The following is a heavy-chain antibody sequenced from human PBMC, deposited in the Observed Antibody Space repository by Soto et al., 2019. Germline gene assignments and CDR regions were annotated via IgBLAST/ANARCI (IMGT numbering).Heavy chain of an antibody. CDR1: GFTFSSYG. Sequence: SGGSLRLSCAASGFTFSSYGMHWVRQAPGKGLEWVAVIWYDGSNKYYADSVKGRFTISRDNSKNTLYLQMNSLRAEDTAVYYCARDLGVAGREYYYDSTTFDYWGQGTLVTVSS. D-gene: IGHD3-22*01. J-gene: IGHJ4*02. CDR2: IWYDGSNK. CDR3: ARDLGVAGREYYYDSTTFDY. V-gene: IGHV3-33*01.